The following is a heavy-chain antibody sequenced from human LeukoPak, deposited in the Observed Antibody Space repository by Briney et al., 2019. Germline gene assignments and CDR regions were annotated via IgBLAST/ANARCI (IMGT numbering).Heavy chain of an antibody. Sequence: GGSLRLSCAASGFTFSNYWMHWVRQAPGKGLEWVSAISGSGGSTYYADSVKGRFTISRDNAKNSLYLQMNSLRAEDTAVYYCARWDGDYEGAEWFDPWGQGTLVTVSS. CDR1: GFTFSNYW. CDR2: ISGSGGST. V-gene: IGHV3-21*01. CDR3: ARWDGDYEGAEWFDP. J-gene: IGHJ5*02. D-gene: IGHD4-17*01.